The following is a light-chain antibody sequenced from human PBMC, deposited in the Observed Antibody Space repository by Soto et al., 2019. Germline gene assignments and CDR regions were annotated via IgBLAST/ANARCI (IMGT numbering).Light chain of an antibody. V-gene: IGKV3-20*01. CDR2: GTS. CDR1: QRVSTSY. J-gene: IGKJ5*01. CDR3: QQYGSSPLT. Sequence: EIVLTQSPGTLSLSPGESATLSCRASQRVSTSYFAWYQQKPGQAPRLLIYGTSNRATGFPDRFSGSGSGTDFTLTISRLAPEDFAVYYCQQYGSSPLTFGQGTRLEI.